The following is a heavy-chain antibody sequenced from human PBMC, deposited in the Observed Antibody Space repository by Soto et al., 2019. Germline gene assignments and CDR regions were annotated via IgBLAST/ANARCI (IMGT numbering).Heavy chain of an antibody. D-gene: IGHD2-2*01. J-gene: IGHJ6*02. CDR2: INHSGST. CDR1: GGSFSGYY. Sequence: SDTLSLTCAVYGGSFSGYYWSWIRQPPGKGLEWIGEINHSGSTNYNPSLKSRVTISVDTSKNQFSLKLSSVTAADTAVYYCARGTYCSSTSCYWGMDVWGQGTTVT. V-gene: IGHV4-34*01. CDR3: ARGTYCSSTSCYWGMDV.